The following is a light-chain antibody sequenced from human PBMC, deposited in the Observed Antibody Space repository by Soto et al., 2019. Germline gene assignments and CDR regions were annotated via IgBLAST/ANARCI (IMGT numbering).Light chain of an antibody. CDR1: RAISSN. Sequence: IVMTQSPATLSVSPGERATLSCRASRAISSNLAWYQHKPGQAPRLLIYGASTRAAGIPARFTGSGSGTEFTLTISSLQSEDFALYYCQQYSRWPPYTFGQGTKVEIK. J-gene: IGKJ2*01. CDR2: GAS. CDR3: QQYSRWPPYT. V-gene: IGKV3D-15*01.